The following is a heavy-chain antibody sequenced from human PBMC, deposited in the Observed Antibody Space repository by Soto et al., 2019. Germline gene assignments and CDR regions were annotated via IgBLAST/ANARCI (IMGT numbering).Heavy chain of an antibody. V-gene: IGHV1-18*01. D-gene: IGHD6-19*01. CDR3: ARATIAVAPYYFDY. CDR1: GYTFTSYG. J-gene: IGHJ4*02. Sequence: ALVKVSCKASGYTFTSYGISWVRQALGQGLEWMGWISAYNGNTNYAQKLQGRVTMTTDTSTSTAYMELRSLRSDDTAVYYCARATIAVAPYYFDYWGQGTLVTVSS. CDR2: ISAYNGNT.